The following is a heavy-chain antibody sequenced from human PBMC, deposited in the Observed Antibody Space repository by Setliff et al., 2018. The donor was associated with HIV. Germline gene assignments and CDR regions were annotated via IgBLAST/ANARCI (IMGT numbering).Heavy chain of an antibody. J-gene: IGHJ3*02. Sequence: SETLSLTCTVSGDSISSSIYYWGWVRQPPGKGLEWIGHIYTSGSTNYNPSLKSRVTTSVDTSKNHFSLRLSSVTAADTAVYYCARRERYYDILTGRVSDGFDIWGQGTMVTVSS. V-gene: IGHV4-61*05. CDR3: ARRERYYDILTGRVSDGFDI. CDR1: GDSISSSIYY. D-gene: IGHD3-9*01. CDR2: IYTSGST.